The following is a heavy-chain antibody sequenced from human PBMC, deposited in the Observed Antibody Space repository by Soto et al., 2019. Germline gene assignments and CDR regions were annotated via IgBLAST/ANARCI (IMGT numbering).Heavy chain of an antibody. V-gene: IGHV4-4*02. J-gene: IGHJ5*02. CDR2: IAHDGHT. CDR3: ARDDYKDGGNNWFDP. CDR1: SGSITTSVL. Sequence: PSEILSLTCDVSSGSITTSVLWTWVRRFPGKGLEWIGEIAHDGHTNYNPSLSGRVTMSVDLSNSQFSLKVASVTAADTAVYYCARDDYKDGGNNWFDPWGQGTLVTVS. D-gene: IGHD3-16*01.